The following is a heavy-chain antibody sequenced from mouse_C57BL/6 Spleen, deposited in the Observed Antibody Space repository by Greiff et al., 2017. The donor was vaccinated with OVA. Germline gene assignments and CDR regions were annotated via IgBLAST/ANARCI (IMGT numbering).Heavy chain of an antibody. CDR3: AKIFYGNYPPYAMDY. Sequence: EVHLVESGGGLVKPGGSLKLSCAASGFTFSDYGMHWVRQAPEKGLEWVAYISSGSSTIYYADTVKGRFTISRDNAKNTLFLQMTSLRSEDTAMYYCAKIFYGNYPPYAMDYWGQGTSVTVSS. CDR2: ISSGSSTI. D-gene: IGHD2-1*01. J-gene: IGHJ4*01. CDR1: GFTFSDYG. V-gene: IGHV5-17*01.